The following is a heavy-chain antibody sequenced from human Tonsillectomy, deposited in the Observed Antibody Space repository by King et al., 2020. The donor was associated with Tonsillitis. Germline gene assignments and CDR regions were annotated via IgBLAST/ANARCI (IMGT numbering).Heavy chain of an antibody. V-gene: IGHV3-74*01. CDR1: GFTFSTYW. D-gene: IGHD3-16*01. CDR3: VRGLGGPWDYYYGIDV. CDR2: INSDGRST. J-gene: IGHJ6*02. Sequence: EVQLVESGGGLVQPGGSLRLSCAASGFTFSTYWMHWVRQVPGKGLVWVSRINSDGRSTTYADSVKGRFTISRDNAKNTLYLQMNSLRAEDTAVYYWVRGLGGPWDYYYGIDVWGQGTTGPVSS.